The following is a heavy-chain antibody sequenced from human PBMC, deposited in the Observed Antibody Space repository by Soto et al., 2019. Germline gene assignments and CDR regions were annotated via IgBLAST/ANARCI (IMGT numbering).Heavy chain of an antibody. CDR3: AQEAPGGWQLFAN. D-gene: IGHD6-19*01. J-gene: IGHJ1*01. CDR1: GFTFSSYE. V-gene: IGHV3-48*03. Sequence: GGSLRLSCAASGFTFSSYEMNWVRQAPGKGLDWVSYISTSGSTIYYADSVKGRFTISRDNAKNTLYLQMNSLSTEDSAVYYCAQEAPGGWQLFANWGQGT. CDR2: ISTSGSTI.